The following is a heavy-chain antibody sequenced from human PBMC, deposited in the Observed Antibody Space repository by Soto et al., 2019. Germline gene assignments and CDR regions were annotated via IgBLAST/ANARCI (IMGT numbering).Heavy chain of an antibody. J-gene: IGHJ4*02. V-gene: IGHV4-39*01. CDR3: ARAMYSSSSLFGY. CDR1: GGSISSSSYY. D-gene: IGHD6-6*01. CDR2: IYYSGST. Sequence: SETLSLTCTVSGGSISSSSYYWGWIRQPPGKGLEWIGSIYYSGSTYYNPSLKSRVTISVDTSKNQFSLKLSSVTAADTAVYYCARAMYSSSSLFGYWGQGTLVTVSS.